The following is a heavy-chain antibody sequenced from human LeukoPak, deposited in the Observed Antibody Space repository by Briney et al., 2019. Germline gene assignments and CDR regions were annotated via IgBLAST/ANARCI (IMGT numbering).Heavy chain of an antibody. J-gene: IGHJ6*03. CDR1: GYTFTGYY. CDR2: INPNSGGT. V-gene: IGHV1-2*02. D-gene: IGHD4-17*01. Sequence: ASVKVSCKTSGYTFTGYYMHWVRQAPGQGLEWMGWINPNSGGTNYAQKFQGRVTMTRDTSISTAYMELSRLRSDDTAVYYCARDLAYGDYVHYYYMDVWGKGTTVTISS. CDR3: ARDLAYGDYVHYYYMDV.